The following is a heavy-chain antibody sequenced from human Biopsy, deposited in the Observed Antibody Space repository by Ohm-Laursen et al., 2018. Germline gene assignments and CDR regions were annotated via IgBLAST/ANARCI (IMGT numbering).Heavy chain of an antibody. J-gene: IGHJ6*02. CDR3: ARATNSTGWPYYYFYGMDV. D-gene: IGHD2/OR15-2a*01. Sequence: SETLSLTCSVSGGSMSSYYWTWIRQPPGKGLEWIGYIYNSGSTNYSPSLKSRVTISVDTSKNQFSLRLNSVTAADTAVYYCARATNSTGWPYYYFYGMDVWGQGTTVTVSS. CDR1: GGSMSSYY. V-gene: IGHV4-59*01. CDR2: IYNSGST.